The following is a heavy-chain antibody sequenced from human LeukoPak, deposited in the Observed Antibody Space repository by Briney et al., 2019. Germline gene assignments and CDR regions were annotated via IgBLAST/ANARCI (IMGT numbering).Heavy chain of an antibody. CDR1: GFTFSSFS. D-gene: IGHD3-9*01. J-gene: IGHJ4*02. Sequence: GGSLRLSCAASGFTFSSFSMNWVRQAPGKGLEWVSSISSSSYIYYADSVKGRFTISRDNAKNSLYLQMNSLRAEDTAVYYCARGADILTGYVTFDYWGQGSLVTVSS. CDR2: ISSSSYI. CDR3: ARGADILTGYVTFDY. V-gene: IGHV3-21*01.